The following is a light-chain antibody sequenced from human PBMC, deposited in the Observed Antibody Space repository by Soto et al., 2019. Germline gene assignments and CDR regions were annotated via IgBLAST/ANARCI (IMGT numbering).Light chain of an antibody. CDR3: QQRSNWPIT. CDR2: DAS. J-gene: IGKJ5*01. CDR1: PSVSSD. Sequence: EIVLTQSPATLSLSPGERATLSCRASPSVSSDLDWYQQKPGQAPRLLIYDASNRATGIPARFSGSGSGTDFTLTISSLEPEDFAVYYCQQRSNWPITFGQGTRLEIK. V-gene: IGKV3-11*01.